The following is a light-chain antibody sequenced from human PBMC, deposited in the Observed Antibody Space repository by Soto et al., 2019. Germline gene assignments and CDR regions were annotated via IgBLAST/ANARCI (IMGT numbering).Light chain of an antibody. Sequence: EIVLTQSPGTLSLSPGERATLSCRASQSVSSSYLAWYQQKPGQAPRLVIYGASSRPTGIPDRFSGSGSGTDFTLTISRLESEDFAVYYCHQYGSSPPTFGQGTKVEIK. J-gene: IGKJ1*01. CDR3: HQYGSSPPT. CDR1: QSVSSSY. CDR2: GAS. V-gene: IGKV3-20*01.